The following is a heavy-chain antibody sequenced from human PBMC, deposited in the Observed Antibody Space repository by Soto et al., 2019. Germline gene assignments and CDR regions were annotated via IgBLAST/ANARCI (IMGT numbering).Heavy chain of an antibody. Sequence: PSQTLSLTCAISGDSVSINTSSCNLIRQSPSRGLEWLGRTYFRSKWYNDYAVSVKSRIIINPDTSNNQFSLQLNSVTPEDTAVYFCAKGDNLGPKTGYAFDPWGQGIMVTSPQ. V-gene: IGHV6-1*01. D-gene: IGHD5-12*01. J-gene: IGHJ5*02. CDR1: GDSVSINTSS. CDR2: TYFRSKWYN. CDR3: AKGDNLGPKTGYAFDP.